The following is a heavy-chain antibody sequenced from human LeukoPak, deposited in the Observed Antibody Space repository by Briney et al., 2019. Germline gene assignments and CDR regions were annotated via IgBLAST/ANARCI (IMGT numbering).Heavy chain of an antibody. V-gene: IGHV1-69*13. CDR3: ARGGSYHWIFDY. Sequence: SVKVSCKASGGTFSSYAISWVRQAPGQGLEWMGGIIPIFGTANYAQKFQGRVTITADESTSTAYMELSSLRSEDTAVYYCARGGSYHWIFDYWGQGTLVTVSS. CDR2: IIPIFGTA. D-gene: IGHD1-26*01. CDR1: GGTFSSYA. J-gene: IGHJ4*02.